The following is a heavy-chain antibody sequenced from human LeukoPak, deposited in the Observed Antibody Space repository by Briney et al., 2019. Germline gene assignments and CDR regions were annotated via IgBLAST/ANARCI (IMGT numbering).Heavy chain of an antibody. CDR2: ISSSSTTT. J-gene: IGHJ4*02. V-gene: IGHV3-48*01. Sequence: AGGSLRLSCAASGFTFSGYSMNWVRRAPGKGLEWVSYISSSSTTTYYTDPVKGRFTISRDNAKKSLFLQMNSLRAEDTAVYYCARGGSGYSAYDFDYWGQGILVTVSS. D-gene: IGHD5-12*01. CDR3: ARGGSGYSAYDFDY. CDR1: GFTFSGYS.